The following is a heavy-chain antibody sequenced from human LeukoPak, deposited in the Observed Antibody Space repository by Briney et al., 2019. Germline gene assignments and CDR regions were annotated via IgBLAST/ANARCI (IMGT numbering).Heavy chain of an antibody. Sequence: GGSLRLSCAASGFTFSSYSMNWVRQAPGKGLEWVSVIYSGGNTYYADSVKGRFTISRDNSKNILFLQMNSLRAEDTAVYYCARHYYDSRGPMDVWGQGTTVTVSS. CDR3: ARHYYDSRGPMDV. CDR1: GFTFSSYS. D-gene: IGHD3-22*01. J-gene: IGHJ6*02. V-gene: IGHV3-66*04. CDR2: IYSGGNT.